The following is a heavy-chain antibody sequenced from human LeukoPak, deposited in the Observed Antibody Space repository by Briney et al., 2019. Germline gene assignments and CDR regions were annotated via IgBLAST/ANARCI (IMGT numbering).Heavy chain of an antibody. CDR3: ARREYGFGEPGGFDY. Sequence: SVKVSCKASGGTFSSYAISWVRQAPGQGLEWMGGIIPIFGTANYAQKFQGRVTITADESTSTAYMELSSLRSEDTAVYYGARREYGFGEPGGFDYWGQGTLVTVSS. D-gene: IGHD3-10*01. V-gene: IGHV1-69*13. CDR1: GGTFSSYA. J-gene: IGHJ4*02. CDR2: IIPIFGTA.